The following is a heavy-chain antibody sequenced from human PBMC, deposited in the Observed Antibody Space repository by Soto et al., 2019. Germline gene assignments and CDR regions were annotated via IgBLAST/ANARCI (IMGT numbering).Heavy chain of an antibody. CDR2: ISSSGSTI. D-gene: IGHD3-16*02. CDR1: GFNISDYY. CDR3: ARVHLWELSFYFFAS. Sequence: GGSLTLSCAASGFNISDYYMSWTRQAPGKGLEWDSYISSSGSTIYYADSVKGRFTIYRDNAKNTLYLQMNSLRAEDTAVYYCARVHLWELSFYFFASWGQGTLVTVSS. J-gene: IGHJ4*02. V-gene: IGHV3-11*01.